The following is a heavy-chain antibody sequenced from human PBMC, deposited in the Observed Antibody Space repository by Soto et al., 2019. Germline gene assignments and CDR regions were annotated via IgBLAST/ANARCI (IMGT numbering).Heavy chain of an antibody. J-gene: IGHJ6*02. V-gene: IGHV1-69*12. D-gene: IGHD3-3*01. Sequence: QVQLVQSGAEVKKPGSSVKVSCKASAGTFSSYAISWVRQAPGQGLEWMGGIIPIFGTADYAQKFQGRVTTTAVGSTSTAYLEMSSLRSEDTAVYYRASGGTQRYYYGMAVWGQGTPVTVSS. CDR1: AGTFSSYA. CDR2: IIPIFGTA. CDR3: ASGGTQRYYYGMAV.